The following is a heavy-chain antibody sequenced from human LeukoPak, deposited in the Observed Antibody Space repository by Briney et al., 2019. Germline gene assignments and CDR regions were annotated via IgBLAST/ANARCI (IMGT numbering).Heavy chain of an antibody. J-gene: IGHJ3*02. CDR2: IYYSGST. D-gene: IGHD3-9*01. Sequence: PSETLSLTCTVSGGSISSYYWSWIRQPPGKGLEWIGYIYYSGSTNYNPSLKSRGTISVSTSKNQFSLKLSSVTAADTAVYYCARTYYDILTGYLDNNNAFDIWGQGTMVTVSS. V-gene: IGHV4-59*01. CDR1: GGSISSYY. CDR3: ARTYYDILTGYLDNNNAFDI.